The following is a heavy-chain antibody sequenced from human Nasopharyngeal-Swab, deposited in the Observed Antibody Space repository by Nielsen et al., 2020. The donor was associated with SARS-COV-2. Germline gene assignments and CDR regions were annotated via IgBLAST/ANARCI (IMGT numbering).Heavy chain of an antibody. V-gene: IGHV3-21*01. CDR2: ISSSSSYI. Sequence: VRQAPGKGLEWVSSISSSSSYIYYADSVKGRFTVSRDNAKNSLYLQMNSLRAGDTAIYYCARDAPPARIGYWGQGTLVTVSS. D-gene: IGHD2/OR15-2a*01. CDR3: ARDAPPARIGY. J-gene: IGHJ4*02.